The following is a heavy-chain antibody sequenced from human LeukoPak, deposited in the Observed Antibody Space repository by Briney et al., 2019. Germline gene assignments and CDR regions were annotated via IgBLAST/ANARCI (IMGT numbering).Heavy chain of an antibody. J-gene: IGHJ6*04. Sequence: PGGSLRLSCVASGFTSSAFWMSWVRRPPGKGLEWVAYIKKDGSEKEDVDSMKGRFSIFNAKAKNSMHLQINSLRAEDTALYYCATFAGVVPGGLLLWGKGTTVIVSS. V-gene: IGHV3-7*01. CDR3: ATFAGVVPGGLLL. CDR1: GFTSSAFW. D-gene: IGHD2-2*01. CDR2: IKKDGSEK.